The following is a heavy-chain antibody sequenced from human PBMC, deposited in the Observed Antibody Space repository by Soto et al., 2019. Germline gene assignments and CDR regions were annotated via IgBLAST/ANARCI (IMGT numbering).Heavy chain of an antibody. Sequence: SETLFLTCTVSGGSIGSTDSYWSWIRRPPGKGLEWIGYIYYTGGTFYNPSLKSRLTISLETSSNQFSLTLTSVTATDTGIYYCARGGSGWAEYFQHWGQGTLVTVSS. J-gene: IGHJ1*01. CDR3: ARGGSGWAEYFQH. D-gene: IGHD6-25*01. CDR1: GGSIGSTDSY. V-gene: IGHV4-30-4*08. CDR2: IYYTGGT.